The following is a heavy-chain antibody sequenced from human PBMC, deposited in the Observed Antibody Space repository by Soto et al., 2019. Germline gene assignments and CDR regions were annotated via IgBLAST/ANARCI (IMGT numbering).Heavy chain of an antibody. CDR2: INTDGSVA. Sequence: EVQLVESGGGLVQPGESLRLSCAASGLTFRSYWMHWVRQAPGKGLVWVSRINTDGSVAMYVDSVKGRFTISRDNAKNPLYLHMHSLSAEVTAFYYYVRDMQLFRLDSWGQGTLVTVSS. CDR1: GLTFRSYW. D-gene: IGHD2-2*01. V-gene: IGHV3-74*03. CDR3: VRDMQLFRLDS. J-gene: IGHJ4*02.